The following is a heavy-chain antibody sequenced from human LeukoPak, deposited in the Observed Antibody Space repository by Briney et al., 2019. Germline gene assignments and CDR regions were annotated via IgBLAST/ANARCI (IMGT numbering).Heavy chain of an antibody. CDR3: ARAGDSSSWYTGGNWFDP. J-gene: IGHJ5*02. CDR1: GGTFSSYA. Sequence: ASVKVSCKASGGTFSSYAISWVRQAPGQGLEWMGGIIPIFGTANYAQKFQGRVTISTDESTSTAYMELSSLRSEDTAVYYCARAGDSSSWYTGGNWFDPWGQGTLVTVSS. V-gene: IGHV1-69*05. D-gene: IGHD6-13*01. CDR2: IIPIFGTA.